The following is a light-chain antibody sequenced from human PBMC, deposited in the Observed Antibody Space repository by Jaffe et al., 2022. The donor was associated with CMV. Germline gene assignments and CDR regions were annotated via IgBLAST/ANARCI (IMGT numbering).Light chain of an antibody. CDR1: RLGDDKY. V-gene: IGLV3-1*01. CDR2: QDN. CDR3: QAWDRSTAVV. Sequence: SYELTQPPSVSVSPGQTASITCSGDRLGDDKYVCWYQQKPGQSPVLVIYQDNKRPSGIPERFSASNSGNTATLTISGTQPMDEADYYCQAWDRSTAVVFGGGTKLTVL. J-gene: IGLJ2*01.